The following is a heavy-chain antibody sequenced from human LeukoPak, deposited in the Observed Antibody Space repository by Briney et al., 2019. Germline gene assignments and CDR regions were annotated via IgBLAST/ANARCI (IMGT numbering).Heavy chain of an antibody. D-gene: IGHD1-26*01. Sequence: PSETLSLTCAVYGGSFSGYYWSWIRQSPGKGLEWIGEINHSGSTNYNPSLKSRVTISVDTSKNQFSLKLSSVTAADTAVYYCARGRPFIVGATYYFDYWGQGTLVTVSS. CDR1: GGSFSGYY. CDR2: INHSGST. V-gene: IGHV4-34*01. J-gene: IGHJ4*02. CDR3: ARGRPFIVGATYYFDY.